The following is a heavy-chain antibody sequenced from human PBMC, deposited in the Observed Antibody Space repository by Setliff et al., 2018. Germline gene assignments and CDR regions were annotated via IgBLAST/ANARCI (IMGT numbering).Heavy chain of an antibody. Sequence: PSETLSLTCTVSGDSITSSAYFWGWSRQPPGKGLEWIGSLYYGGTTFSTFYNPSLKSRITIYPDTSNNHFSLRLTSVTAADTGVYYCARIITTRASAADFDYWGQGNLVTVSS. V-gene: IGHV4-39*02. J-gene: IGHJ4*02. CDR3: ARIITTRASAADFDY. CDR2: LYYGGTTFST. CDR1: GDSITSSAYF. D-gene: IGHD1-1*01.